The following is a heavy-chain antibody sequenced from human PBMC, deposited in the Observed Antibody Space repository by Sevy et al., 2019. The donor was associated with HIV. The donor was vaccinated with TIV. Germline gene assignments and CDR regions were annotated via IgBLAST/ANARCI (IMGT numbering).Heavy chain of an antibody. CDR3: AKGGYDYSNYGRAFDT. CDR2: ISGSGGST. D-gene: IGHD4-4*01. CDR1: GFSFSNYG. Sequence: GGSLRLSCAASGFSFSNYGMSWVRQAPGKGLEWVSAISGSGGSTYYADSVKGRFTISRDNSKNTLYVQMNGLSAEDTAVYYCAKGGYDYSNYGRAFDTWGQGTMVTVSS. J-gene: IGHJ3*02. V-gene: IGHV3-23*01.